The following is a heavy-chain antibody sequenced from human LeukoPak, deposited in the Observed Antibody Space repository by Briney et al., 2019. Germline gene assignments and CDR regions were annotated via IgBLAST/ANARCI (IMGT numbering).Heavy chain of an antibody. V-gene: IGHV4-59*01. Sequence: SETLSLTCTVSGGSISSYYWSWIRQPPGKGLEWIGYIYYSGSTNYNPSLKSRVTISVGTSKNQFSLKLSSVTAADTAVYYCARDGRGYSGYDSEYNWFDPWGQGTLVTVSS. D-gene: IGHD5-12*01. J-gene: IGHJ5*02. CDR2: IYYSGST. CDR1: GGSISSYY. CDR3: ARDGRGYSGYDSEYNWFDP.